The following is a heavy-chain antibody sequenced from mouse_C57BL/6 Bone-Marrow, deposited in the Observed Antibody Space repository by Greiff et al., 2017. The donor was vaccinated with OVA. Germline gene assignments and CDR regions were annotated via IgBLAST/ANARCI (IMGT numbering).Heavy chain of an antibody. CDR1: GFTFSDYG. Sequence: EVMLVESGGGLVKPGGSLKLSCAASGFTFSDYGMHWVRQAPEKGLEWVAYISSGSSTIYYADTVTGRFTISRDNANNTLFLEMTSLKSEDTAMYYCARATGFAYWGQGTLVTVSA. V-gene: IGHV5-17*01. CDR3: ARATGFAY. J-gene: IGHJ3*01. CDR2: ISSGSSTI.